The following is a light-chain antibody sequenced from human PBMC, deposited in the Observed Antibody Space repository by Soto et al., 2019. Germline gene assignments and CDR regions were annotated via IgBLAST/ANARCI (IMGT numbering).Light chain of an antibody. Sequence: MVFPQSPATLSLSPGERATLSCMASQSVSSSYLAWYQQKPGQAPRLLIYGASTRATSIPESFSGSGSGTDFTLTISRLEPEDFAVYYCQHYDSPPDTFGQGTKVDIK. J-gene: IGKJ1*01. CDR1: QSVSSSY. CDR3: QHYDSPPDT. CDR2: GAS. V-gene: IGKV3-20*01.